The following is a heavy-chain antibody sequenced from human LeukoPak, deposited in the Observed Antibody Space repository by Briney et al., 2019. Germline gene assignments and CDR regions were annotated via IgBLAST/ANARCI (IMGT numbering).Heavy chain of an antibody. CDR1: GFTFSNCG. CDR3: ARAPTVTTGFDY. Sequence: GGSLRLSCAASGFTFSNCGMHWVRQAPGKGLEWVAVMWCDGTNKYYTDSVKGRFTISSDNSKNTLYLQMNSLRAEDTAVYFCARAPTVTTGFDYWGQGALVTVSS. D-gene: IGHD4-17*01. CDR2: MWCDGTNK. J-gene: IGHJ4*02. V-gene: IGHV3-33*01.